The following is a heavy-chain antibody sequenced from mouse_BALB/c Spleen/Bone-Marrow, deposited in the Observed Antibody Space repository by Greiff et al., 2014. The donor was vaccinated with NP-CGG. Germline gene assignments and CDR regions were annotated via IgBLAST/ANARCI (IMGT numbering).Heavy chain of an antibody. CDR1: GYSFTSYW. CDR2: IYFGNSDT. D-gene: IGHD2-14*01. CDR3: TRRNYRYDGFAY. J-gene: IGHJ3*01. Sequence: VQLQQSGTVLARPGTSVKMSCKASGYSFTSYWMHWVKQRPGQGLEWIGVIYFGNSDTSYNQKFKGRAKLTAVTSASTAYMELSSLTNEDSAVYYCTRRNYRYDGFAYWGQGTLVTVSA. V-gene: IGHV1-5*01.